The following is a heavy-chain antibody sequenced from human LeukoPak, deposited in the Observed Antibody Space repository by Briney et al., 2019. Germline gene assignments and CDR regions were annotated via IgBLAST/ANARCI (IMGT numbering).Heavy chain of an antibody. CDR2: INPSGGST. J-gene: IGHJ4*02. V-gene: IGHV1-46*01. D-gene: IGHD4-17*01. Sequence: GASVKVSCKASGYTLTSYRIHWVRQAPGQGLEWMGIINPSGGSTSYTQKFQGRVTMTTDTSTSTAYMELRSLRSDDTAVYYCARDQTKYNDYGGFDYWGQGTLVTVSS. CDR1: GYTLTSYR. CDR3: ARDQTKYNDYGGFDY.